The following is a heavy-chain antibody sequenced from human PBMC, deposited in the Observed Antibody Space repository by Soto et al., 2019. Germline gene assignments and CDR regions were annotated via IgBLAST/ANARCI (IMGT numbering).Heavy chain of an antibody. CDR2: ISDSGSS. V-gene: IGHV4-31*03. D-gene: IGHD3-9*01. Sequence: QVQLQESGPGLVKPSQTLTLTCTVSGGSISSGRFYWSWIRQHPGKGLEWIGHISDSGSSYYNPSLESRVTISVDTSENQFSLKLSAVTAADTAVYFCARTTFYDIFTAYYSLCDYWGQGTKVTVSS. CDR3: ARTTFYDIFTAYYSLCDY. J-gene: IGHJ4*02. CDR1: GGSISSGRFY.